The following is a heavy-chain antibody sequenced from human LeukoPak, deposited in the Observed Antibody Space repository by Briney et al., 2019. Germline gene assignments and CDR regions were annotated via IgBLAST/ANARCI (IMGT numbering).Heavy chain of an antibody. CDR3: AREYCSSTSCRYFDY. D-gene: IGHD2-2*01. V-gene: IGHV1-18*04. J-gene: IGHJ4*02. CDR1: GYTFTSYY. CDR2: ISAYNGNT. Sequence: ASVKVSCKASGYTFTSYYMHWVRQAPGQGLEWMGWISAYNGNTNYAQKLQGRVTMTTDTSTSTAYMELRSLRSDDTAVYYCAREYCSSTSCRYFDYWGQGTLVTVSS.